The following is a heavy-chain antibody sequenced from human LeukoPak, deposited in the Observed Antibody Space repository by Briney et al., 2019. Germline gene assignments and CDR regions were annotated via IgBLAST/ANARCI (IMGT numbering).Heavy chain of an antibody. J-gene: IGHJ6*02. D-gene: IGHD4-11*01. CDR1: GFTFSSYG. CDR3: ARSLTRKMTTVIHYGMDV. CDR2: IWYDGSNK. Sequence: GGSLRLSCAASGFTFSSYGMHWVRQAPGKGLEWVAVIWYDGSNKYYADSVKGRFTISRDNSKNTLYLQMNSLRAEDTAVYYCARSLTRKMTTVIHYGMDVWGQGTTVAVSS. V-gene: IGHV3-33*01.